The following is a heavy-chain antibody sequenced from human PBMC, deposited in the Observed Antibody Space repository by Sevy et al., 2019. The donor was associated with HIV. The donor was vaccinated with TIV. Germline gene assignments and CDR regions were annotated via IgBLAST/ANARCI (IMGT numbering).Heavy chain of an antibody. CDR1: GLTFSNYV. Sequence: GGSLRLSCAASGLTFSNYVMSWVRQAPGKGLEWLSVISGSSGTTYAAKSVKGRFTISRDNSKNTRYLHMSSLGAEDTAVYYCARNLSPSGAFDIWGQGTRVTVSS. D-gene: IGHD6-25*01. J-gene: IGHJ3*02. V-gene: IGHV3-23*01. CDR2: ISGSSGTT. CDR3: ARNLSPSGAFDI.